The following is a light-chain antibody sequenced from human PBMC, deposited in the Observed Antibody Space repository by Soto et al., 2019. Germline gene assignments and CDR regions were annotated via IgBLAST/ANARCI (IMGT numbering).Light chain of an antibody. J-gene: IGKJ4*01. CDR1: QDISSY. CDR2: AAF. CDR3: QQTNSFPLT. Sequence: DIQMTQSPSSVAASVADRVTITCRASQDISSYLAWYQQKPGEAPKVLIYAAFSLQSGVPSRFSGSGSGTDFTLTISSLQPEDFATYYCQQTNSFPLTFGGGTKVEIK. V-gene: IGKV1D-12*01.